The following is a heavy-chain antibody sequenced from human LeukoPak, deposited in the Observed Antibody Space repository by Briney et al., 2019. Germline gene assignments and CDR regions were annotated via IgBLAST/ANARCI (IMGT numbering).Heavy chain of an antibody. CDR2: IKQDGTEE. J-gene: IGHJ4*02. CDR1: GFTFSSSW. V-gene: IGHV3-7*03. CDR3: ARDPCHGALDY. Sequence: GGSLRLACVASGFTFSSSWMSGVRRAPGKGLEWVANIKQDGTEEYYVDSVRGRFSISKDNAKNSLYLQMNSLRAEDTAVYYCARDPCHGALDYWGQGALGTVSS. D-gene: IGHD2-2*01.